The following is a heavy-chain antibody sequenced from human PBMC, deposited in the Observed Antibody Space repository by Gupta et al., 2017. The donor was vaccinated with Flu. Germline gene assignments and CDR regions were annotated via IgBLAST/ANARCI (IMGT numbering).Heavy chain of an antibody. V-gene: IGHV3-21*01. CDR3: ARRGNYLGDAFDI. Sequence: VQLVESGGGLVKPGGSLRLSCAASGFTFSSFGVNWVRQAPGKGLEWISSISGSTTYKYYADSVKGRFTISRDNAENSLVLQMSRLRAEDTAIYYCARRGNYLGDAFDIWGRGTMVTVSS. CDR2: ISGSTTYK. CDR1: GFTFSSFG. D-gene: IGHD2/OR15-2a*01. J-gene: IGHJ3*02.